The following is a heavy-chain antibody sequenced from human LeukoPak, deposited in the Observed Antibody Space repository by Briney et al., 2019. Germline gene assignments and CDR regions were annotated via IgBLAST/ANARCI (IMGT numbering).Heavy chain of an antibody. J-gene: IGHJ4*02. CDR2: ISAYNGNT. V-gene: IGHV1-18*01. CDR1: GYTFTSYG. CDR3: AIGAYYGSGSYPFDY. Sequence: EASVKVSCKASGYTFTSYGISWVRQAPGQGLEWMGWISAYNGNTNYAQKLQGRVTMTTDTSTSTAYMELSRLRSDDTAVYYCAIGAYYGSGSYPFDYWGQGTLVTVSS. D-gene: IGHD3-10*01.